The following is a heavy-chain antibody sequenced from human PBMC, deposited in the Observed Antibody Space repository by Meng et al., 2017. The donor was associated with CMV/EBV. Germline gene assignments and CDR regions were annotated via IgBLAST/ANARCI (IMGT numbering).Heavy chain of an antibody. CDR1: SYA. J-gene: IGHJ6*02. CDR3: ARGSIAAAGTVRYYYYGMDV. Sequence: SYAISWERQAPGQGLEWMGGIIPIFSTANYAQKFQGRVTITTDESTSTAYMELSSLRSEDTAVYYCARGSIAAAGTVRYYYYGMDVWGQGTTVTVSS. D-gene: IGHD6-13*01. CDR2: IIPIFSTA. V-gene: IGHV1-69*05.